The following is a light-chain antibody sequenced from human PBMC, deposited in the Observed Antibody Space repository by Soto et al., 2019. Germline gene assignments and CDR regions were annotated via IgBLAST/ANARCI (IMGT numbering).Light chain of an antibody. Sequence: EIVMTPFPATLSVSPGERASLSCRASQNVSSHVAWYRQKPGHAPRLLIYGASTRATGLPARFSGSGSGTEFTLTITSLQSEDFAVYYCQQRNSWPPTFTFGQGTRLEIK. J-gene: IGKJ5*01. V-gene: IGKV3-15*01. CDR2: GAS. CDR1: QNVSSH. CDR3: QQRNSWPPTFT.